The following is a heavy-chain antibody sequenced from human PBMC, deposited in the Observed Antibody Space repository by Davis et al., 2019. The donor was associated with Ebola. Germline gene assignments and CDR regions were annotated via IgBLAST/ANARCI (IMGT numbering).Heavy chain of an antibody. V-gene: IGHV3-23*01. J-gene: IGHJ4*02. CDR3: AKDMRSAVPGTPDY. Sequence: GESLKISCVASGFRFSSYVMGWVRQAPGKGLEWVSGISGSGARTFYANSVKGRFSISRDNYKDTLYLEINSLRAEDTAVYHCAKDMRSAVPGTPDYWGPGTRVTVSS. CDR2: ISGSGART. D-gene: IGHD6-19*01. CDR1: GFRFSSYV.